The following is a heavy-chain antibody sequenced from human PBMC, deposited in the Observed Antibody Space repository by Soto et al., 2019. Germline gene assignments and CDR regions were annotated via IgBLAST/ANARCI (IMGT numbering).Heavy chain of an antibody. CDR2: IYYSGST. Sequence: PSETLSLTCTVSGGSISSYYWSWIRQPPGKGLEWIGYIYYSGSTNYNPSLKSRVTISVDTSKNQFSLKLSSVTAADTAVYYCARVGCSSTSCWADYWGQGTLVTVSS. CDR1: GGSISSYY. D-gene: IGHD2-2*01. V-gene: IGHV4-59*01. J-gene: IGHJ4*02. CDR3: ARVGCSSTSCWADY.